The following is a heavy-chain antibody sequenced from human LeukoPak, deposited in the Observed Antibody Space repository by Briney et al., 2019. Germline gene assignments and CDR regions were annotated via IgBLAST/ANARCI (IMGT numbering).Heavy chain of an antibody. Sequence: SETLSLTCAVYGGSFSGYYWSWIRQPPGKGLEWIGEINHSGSTNYNPSLKSRVTISVDTSKNQFSLKLSSVTAADTAVYYCARGLRGYSYGARRDDYWGQGSLVTVSS. CDR3: ARGLRGYSYGARRDDY. V-gene: IGHV4-34*01. J-gene: IGHJ4*02. CDR2: INHSGST. D-gene: IGHD5-18*01. CDR1: GGSFSGYY.